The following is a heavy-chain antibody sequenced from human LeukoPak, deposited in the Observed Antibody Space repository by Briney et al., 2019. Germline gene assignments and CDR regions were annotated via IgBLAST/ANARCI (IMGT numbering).Heavy chain of an antibody. CDR3: ARVGYSYGRNYFDY. Sequence: ASVKVSCKASGYTFTSYGISWVRQAAGQGLEWMGWISAYNGNTNYAQKLQGRVTMTTDTSTSTAYMELRSLRSDDTAVYYCARVGYSYGRNYFDYWGQGTLVTVSS. V-gene: IGHV1-18*01. CDR2: ISAYNGNT. D-gene: IGHD5-18*01. CDR1: GYTFTSYG. J-gene: IGHJ4*02.